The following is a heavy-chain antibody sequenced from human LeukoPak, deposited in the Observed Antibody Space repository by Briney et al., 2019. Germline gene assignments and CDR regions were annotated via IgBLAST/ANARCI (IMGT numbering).Heavy chain of an antibody. Sequence: GGSLTLSCAASGFTLSSYAMRCPRQSPGGGREGVSSFSGSGGSTYHADSVRSRFTISRDNSKNTQYLQMNSLRAEDTAVYYSAKDQEENGSGRLPYFDYWGQGALVSVSS. CDR3: AKDQEENGSGRLPYFDY. CDR1: GFTLSSYA. J-gene: IGHJ4*02. D-gene: IGHD3-10*01. V-gene: IGHV3-23*01. CDR2: FSGSGGST.